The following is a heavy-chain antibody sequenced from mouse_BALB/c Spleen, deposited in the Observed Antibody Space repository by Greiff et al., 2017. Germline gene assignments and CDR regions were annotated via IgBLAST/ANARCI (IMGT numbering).Heavy chain of an antibody. V-gene: IGHV5-9-3*01. J-gene: IGHJ1*01. CDR3: ARSITTVVFCWYLDV. CDR1: GFTFSSYA. Sequence: EVQLVQSGGGLVKPGGSLKLSCAASGFTFSSYAMSWVRQTPEKRLEWVATISSGGSYTYYPDSVKGRFTISRDNAKNTLYLQLSSLRSEDTAMYYCARSITTVVFCWYLDVWGAGTTVTVSS. D-gene: IGHD1-1*01. CDR2: ISSGGSYT.